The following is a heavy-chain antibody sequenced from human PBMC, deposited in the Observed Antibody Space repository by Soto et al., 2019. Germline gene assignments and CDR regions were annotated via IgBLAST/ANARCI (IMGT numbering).Heavy chain of an antibody. CDR3: ARDLENNFGH. D-gene: IGHD1-1*01. Sequence: EVQLLESGGALVQPGGSLRLSCAASGFTFRMYDMNWVRQAPGKGLEWVSGITGGGGSGTYYGDSVKGRFTISRDNSKSMLFLQMNSLRAEDTAVYYCARDLENNFGHWGQGTLVTVFS. V-gene: IGHV3-23*01. CDR1: GFTFRMYD. CDR2: ITGGGGSGT. J-gene: IGHJ4*02.